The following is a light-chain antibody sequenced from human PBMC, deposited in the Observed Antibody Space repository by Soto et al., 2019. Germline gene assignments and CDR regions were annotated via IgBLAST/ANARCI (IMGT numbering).Light chain of an antibody. V-gene: IGKV4-1*01. Sequence: DIVMTQSPDSLAVSLRARATINCKSSQSVLYSSNNKNYLAWYQQKPGKAPKLLIYDASSLESGVPSRFSGSGSGTEFTLTISSLQPDDFATYYCQHYNSYSEAFGQGTKVDIK. CDR2: DAS. J-gene: IGKJ1*01. CDR3: QHYNSYSEA. CDR1: QSVLYSSNNKNY.